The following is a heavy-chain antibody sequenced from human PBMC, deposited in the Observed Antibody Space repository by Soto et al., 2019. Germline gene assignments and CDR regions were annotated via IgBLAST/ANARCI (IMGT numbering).Heavy chain of an antibody. Sequence: QVQLQESGPGLVKPSETLSLTCTVSGGSISSYNWSWIRQPPGKGLEWIGYMYYSGSTNYNPALTXPVTISVDTSKSQFSLKLSSVSAADTAVYSCARGGYPSIDYWGQGTVVRVSS. CDR2: MYYSGST. CDR3: ARGGYPSIDY. CDR1: GGSISSYN. V-gene: IGHV4-59*01. D-gene: IGHD5-12*01. J-gene: IGHJ4*02.